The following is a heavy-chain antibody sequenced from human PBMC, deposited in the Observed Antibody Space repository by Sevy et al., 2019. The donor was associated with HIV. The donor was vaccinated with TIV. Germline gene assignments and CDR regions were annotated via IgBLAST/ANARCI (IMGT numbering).Heavy chain of an antibody. Sequence: GGSLRLSCAASGFTFSSYAMNWVRQVPGKGLEWVSSINAISSNIYYADSVKGRFTISRDNAENSLYLQMNSVRAEDTAVYYCARDLFSGGNAVYGYWGQGTLVTVSS. CDR2: INAISSNI. V-gene: IGHV3-21*01. J-gene: IGHJ4*02. D-gene: IGHD2-15*01. CDR1: GFTFSSYA. CDR3: ARDLFSGGNAVYGY.